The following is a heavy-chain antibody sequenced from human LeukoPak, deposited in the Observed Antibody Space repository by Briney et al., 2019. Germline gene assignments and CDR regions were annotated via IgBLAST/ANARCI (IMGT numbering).Heavy chain of an antibody. J-gene: IGHJ4*02. D-gene: IGHD3-22*01. Sequence: PSETLSLTCAVYGGSFSGYYWSWIRQPPGKGLEWIGEINHSGSTNYNPSLKSRVTISVDTSKNQFSLKLSSVTAADTAVYYCARGSWGYDSSGYQDYWGQGTLVTVSS. CDR3: ARGSWGYDSSGYQDY. CDR2: INHSGST. V-gene: IGHV4-34*01. CDR1: GGSFSGYY.